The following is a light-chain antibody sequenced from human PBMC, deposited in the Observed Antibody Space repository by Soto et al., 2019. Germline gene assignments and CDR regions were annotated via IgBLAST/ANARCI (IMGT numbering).Light chain of an antibody. CDR3: QQTYNIPPVT. CDR2: GES. CDR1: QDIRTY. J-gene: IGKJ4*01. Sequence: DVQLTQSPTSLSASVGDRVTITCRASQDIRTYLNWYQQKPGKAPKLLIFGESSLQSGVPSRFSGSGSGTEFTLTISGLQPEDYATYYCQQTYNIPPVTFGGGTKVDIK. V-gene: IGKV1-39*01.